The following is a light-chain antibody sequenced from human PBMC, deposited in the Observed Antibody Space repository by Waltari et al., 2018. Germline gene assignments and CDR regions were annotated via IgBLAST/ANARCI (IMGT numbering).Light chain of an antibody. Sequence: QSALTQPRSVSGSPGHSVTISCTRTRIDVAFYSHVSWYQQSPGKGPKLIIYDASQRSSEVPDRFTASYFGNTASLTISGLQPDDEAVYFCCSYAGRSVVFGGGTKLTVV. CDR2: DAS. CDR1: RIDVAFYSH. V-gene: IGLV2-11*01. J-gene: IGLJ2*01. CDR3: CSYAGRSVV.